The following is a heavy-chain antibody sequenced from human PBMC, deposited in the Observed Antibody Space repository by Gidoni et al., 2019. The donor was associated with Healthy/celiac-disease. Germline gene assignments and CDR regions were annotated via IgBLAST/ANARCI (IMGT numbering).Heavy chain of an antibody. CDR1: GFTFSSYA. J-gene: IGHJ4*02. D-gene: IGHD1-26*01. CDR3: ARGGAEYYAIPCWFDY. V-gene: IGHV3-30*04. Sequence: QVQLVESGGGVVQPGRSLRLSCAASGFTFSSYAMHWVRQAPGKGLEWVAVISYDGSNKYYADSVKGRFTISRDNSKNTLYLQMNSLRAEDTAVYYCARGGAEYYAIPCWFDYWGQGTLVTVSS. CDR2: ISYDGSNK.